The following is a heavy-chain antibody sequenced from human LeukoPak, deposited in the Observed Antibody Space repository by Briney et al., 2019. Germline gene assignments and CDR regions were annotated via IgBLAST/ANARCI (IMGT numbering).Heavy chain of an antibody. CDR2: INYSGST. CDR3: ARRRFVRGPDVVNPFDY. Sequence: SETPSLTCTVYGGSISSTFYYWGWIRQPPGKGLEWIGSINYSGSTYYNPSLKSRVTISVDTSKNQFSLKLSSVTAADTAVYYCARRRFVRGPDVVNPFDYWGQGTLVTVSS. D-gene: IGHD2-8*01. J-gene: IGHJ4*02. CDR1: GGSISSTFYY. V-gene: IGHV4-39*01.